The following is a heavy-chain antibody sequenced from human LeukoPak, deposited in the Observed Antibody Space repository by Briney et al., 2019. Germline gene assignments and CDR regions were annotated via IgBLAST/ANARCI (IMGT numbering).Heavy chain of an antibody. CDR1: GYTFTSYD. V-gene: IGHV1-8*03. J-gene: IGHJ4*02. CDR3: AGEDYGGNSGFDY. CDR2: MNPNSGNT. D-gene: IGHD4-23*01. Sequence: ASVKVSCKASGYTFTSYDINWVRQATGQGLEWMGWMNPNSGNTGYAQKFQGRVTITRNTSISTAYMELSSLRFEDTAVYYCAGEDYGGNSGFDYWGQGTLVTVSS.